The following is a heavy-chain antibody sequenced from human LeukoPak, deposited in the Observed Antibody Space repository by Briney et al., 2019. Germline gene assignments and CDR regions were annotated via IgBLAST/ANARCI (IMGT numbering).Heavy chain of an antibody. V-gene: IGHV4-38-2*02. CDR2: IYRSGST. D-gene: IGHD1-26*01. Sequence: SETLSLTCTVSGYSISSGYYWGWIRQPPGKGLEWIGTIYRSGSTYSNPSLRGRVTISVDTSKNQFSLKLSSVTAADTAVYYCARTGAGYYYYYMDVWGKGTTVTVSS. CDR3: ARTGAGYYYYYMDV. J-gene: IGHJ6*03. CDR1: GYSISSGYY.